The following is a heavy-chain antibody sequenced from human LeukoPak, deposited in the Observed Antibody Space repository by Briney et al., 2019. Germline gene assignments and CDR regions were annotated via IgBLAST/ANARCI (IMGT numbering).Heavy chain of an antibody. Sequence: TGGSLRLSCAASGFTFSSYAMSWVRQAPGKGLEWVSAISGSGGSTYYADSVKGRFTISRDNSKNTLYLQMNSLRAEDTAVYYCAKETTSGVITFGAVIVSPFDYWGQGTLVTVSS. J-gene: IGHJ4*02. V-gene: IGHV3-23*01. CDR1: GFTFSSYA. D-gene: IGHD3-16*02. CDR3: AKETTSGVITFGAVIVSPFDY. CDR2: ISGSGGST.